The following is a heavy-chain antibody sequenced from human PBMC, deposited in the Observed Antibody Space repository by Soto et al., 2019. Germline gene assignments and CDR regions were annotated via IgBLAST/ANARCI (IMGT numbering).Heavy chain of an antibody. CDR3: VHHGGVPYYHDF. V-gene: IGHV4-4*02. D-gene: IGHD2-8*01. J-gene: IGHJ4*02. CDR2: IFYSGST. Sequence: QVQLQESGPGLVNPSGTLSLTCAVSGASLSSSSWWSWARQPPGKTLEWLGEIFYSGSTKYNPSLNSRVTISADQSKNDFSLRLSSVTAADTAVYYCVHHGGVPYYHDFWGQGMLVTVSS. CDR1: GASLSSSSW.